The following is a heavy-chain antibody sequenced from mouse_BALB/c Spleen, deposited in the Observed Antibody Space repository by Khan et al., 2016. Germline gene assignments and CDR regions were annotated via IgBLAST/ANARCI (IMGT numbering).Heavy chain of an antibody. V-gene: IGHV1S136*01. CDR3: ARWGDGNEARDY. CDR2: INPYNDGT. CDR1: GYTFISYV. J-gene: IGHJ4*01. D-gene: IGHD2-1*01. Sequence: VQLQQSGPEVVKPGASVKMSCKASGYTFISYVMHWVKQKPGQGLAWIGYINPYNDGTKYNEKFKGKATLTSDKSSSTASMELSSLTSEESAVYYCARWGDGNEARDYWGQGTSVTVSS.